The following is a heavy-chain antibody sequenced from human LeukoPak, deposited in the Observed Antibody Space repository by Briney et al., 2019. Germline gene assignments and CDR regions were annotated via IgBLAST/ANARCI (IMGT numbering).Heavy chain of an antibody. CDR3: ARDVGYSYGFYYYYYMDV. D-gene: IGHD5-18*01. V-gene: IGHV3-74*01. Sequence: GGSLRLSCAASGFTFSDYNMNWVRQAPGKGLVWVSRINTDGSSTSYADSVKGRFTISRDNAKNTLYLQMNSLRAEDTAVYYCARDVGYSYGFYYYYYMDVWGKGTTVTVSS. J-gene: IGHJ6*03. CDR2: INTDGSST. CDR1: GFTFSDYN.